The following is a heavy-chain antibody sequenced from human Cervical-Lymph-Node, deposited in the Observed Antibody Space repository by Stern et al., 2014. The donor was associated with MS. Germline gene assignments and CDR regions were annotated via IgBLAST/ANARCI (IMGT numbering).Heavy chain of an antibody. CDR2: IIPIFGTT. Sequence: QVQLVQSGAEVKKPGSSVKVSCKASGGIFIDYTFSWVRQAPGQGLEWMGGIIPIFGTTNYAQRFQDRVTITADESTSTAYMELSSLRSEDTAVYYCARGQHLALYYYYGMDVWGQGTTVTVSS. J-gene: IGHJ6*02. CDR1: GGIFIDYT. V-gene: IGHV1-69*01. CDR3: ARGQHLALYYYYGMDV. D-gene: IGHD6-13*01.